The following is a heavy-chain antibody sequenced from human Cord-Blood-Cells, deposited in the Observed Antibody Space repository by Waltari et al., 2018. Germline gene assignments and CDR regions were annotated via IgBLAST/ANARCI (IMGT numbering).Heavy chain of an antibody. Sequence: QVQLVQSGAEVKKTGSAVKVSCKASGGTCRSYAISWVRQAPGQGLEWMGGIIPIFGTANYAQKFQGRVTITADESTSTAYMELSSLRSEDTAVYYCASAYCSSTSCVTDPYYFDYWGQGTLVTVSS. CDR3: ASAYCSSTSCVTDPYYFDY. V-gene: IGHV1-69*01. J-gene: IGHJ4*02. D-gene: IGHD2-2*01. CDR1: GGTCRSYA. CDR2: IIPIFGTA.